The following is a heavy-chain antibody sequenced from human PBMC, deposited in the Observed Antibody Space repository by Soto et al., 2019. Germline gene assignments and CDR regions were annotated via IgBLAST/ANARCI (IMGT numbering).Heavy chain of an antibody. CDR1: GYIFTNNW. J-gene: IGHJ3*02. Sequence: GESLKTSCNGSGYIFTNNWIGWVRQMPGKGLEWMGIIYPDHSDTRYSPSFQGQVTISADKSTSTACLQWRSLKASDTAMYYRARGYSSLSDGAFDIWGQGTMVTVSS. V-gene: IGHV5-51*01. CDR2: IYPDHSDT. CDR3: ARGYSSLSDGAFDI. D-gene: IGHD5-12*01.